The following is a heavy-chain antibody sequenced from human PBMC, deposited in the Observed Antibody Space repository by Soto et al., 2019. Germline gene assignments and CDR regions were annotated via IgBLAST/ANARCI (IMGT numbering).Heavy chain of an antibody. J-gene: IGHJ5*02. D-gene: IGHD2-15*01. CDR2: IIPIFGTA. CDR1: GGTFSSYA. V-gene: IGHV1-69*13. CDR3: ARDIVVVVAARYNWFDP. Sequence: ASVKVSCKASGGTFSSYAISWVRQAPGQGLEWMGGIIPIFGTANYAQKFQGRVTITADESTSTAYMELSSLRSEDTAVYYCARDIVVVVAARYNWFDPWGQGTLVTVSS.